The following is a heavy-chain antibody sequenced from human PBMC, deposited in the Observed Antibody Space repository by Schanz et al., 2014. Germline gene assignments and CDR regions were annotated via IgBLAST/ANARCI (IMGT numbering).Heavy chain of an antibody. CDR3: ARDQSPYTNSSDVRYFDY. CDR1: GGTFSSFG. D-gene: IGHD6-6*01. Sequence: VQLEQSGAEVKKPGSSVKVSCKASGGTFSSFGINWVRQAPGQGLEWVGRFIPILDVGNYAQKFQGRVTFTADKSTSTAYMDLRSLRSDDTAVYYCARDQSPYTNSSDVRYFDYWGQGSLVTVSS. V-gene: IGHV1-69*04. J-gene: IGHJ4*02. CDR2: FIPILDVG.